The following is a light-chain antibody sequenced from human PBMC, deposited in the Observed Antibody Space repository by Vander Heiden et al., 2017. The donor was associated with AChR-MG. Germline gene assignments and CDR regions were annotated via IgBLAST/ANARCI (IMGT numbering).Light chain of an antibody. CDR2: DVR. CDR3: SSYTSSSTLV. V-gene: IGLV2-14*01. Sequence: QSALTQPASVSGSPGQSITISCTGTSSDVGGYNYVSWYQQHPGKAPKLMIYDVRKRPSGVSNRFSGSKSGNTASLTISGLQAEDEADYYCSSYTSSSTLVFGTVTKVTVL. CDR1: SSDVGGYNY. J-gene: IGLJ1*01.